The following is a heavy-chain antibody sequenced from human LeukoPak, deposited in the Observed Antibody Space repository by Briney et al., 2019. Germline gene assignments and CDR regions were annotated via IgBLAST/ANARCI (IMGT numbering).Heavy chain of an antibody. CDR3: AKAPNYYGSGSYYTLYYYYGMDV. Sequence: PGGSLRLSCAASGFTFSSYGMHWVRQAPGKGREGVAFIRYEGSNKYYADSVKGRFTIPRDNSKTTLYLQMNSLRAEDTAVYYCAKAPNYYGSGSYYTLYYYYGMDVWGQGTTVTVSS. V-gene: IGHV3-30*02. J-gene: IGHJ6*02. CDR1: GFTFSSYG. D-gene: IGHD3-10*01. CDR2: IRYEGSNK.